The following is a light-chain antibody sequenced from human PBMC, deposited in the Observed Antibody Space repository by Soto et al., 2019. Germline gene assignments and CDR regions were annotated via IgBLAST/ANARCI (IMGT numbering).Light chain of an antibody. CDR1: QTVSNT. V-gene: IGKV3-15*01. J-gene: IGKJ4*01. CDR2: FAS. CDR3: QKYNQWPLT. Sequence: EIVMTQSPATLSVSPGEKATLSCRASQTVSNTLAWYQQKPGQAPRLLIYFASTRATGIPARFSGSGSGTEFTLTISSLQSEDFAVYYCQKYNQWPLTFGGGTKAETK.